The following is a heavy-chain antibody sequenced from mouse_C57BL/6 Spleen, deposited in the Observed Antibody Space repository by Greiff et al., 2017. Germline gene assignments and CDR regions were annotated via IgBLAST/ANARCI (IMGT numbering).Heavy chain of an antibody. CDR1: GFTFSDYG. CDR3: ARPGYDYAGGAMDY. Sequence: EVKLVESGGGLVKPGGSLKLSCAASGFTFSDYGMHWVRQAPETGLEWVAYISSGSSTIYYADTVKGRFTISRDNAKNTLFLQMTSLRSEDTAMYYCARPGYDYAGGAMDYWGQGTSVTVSS. V-gene: IGHV5-17*01. D-gene: IGHD2-4*01. CDR2: ISSGSSTI. J-gene: IGHJ4*01.